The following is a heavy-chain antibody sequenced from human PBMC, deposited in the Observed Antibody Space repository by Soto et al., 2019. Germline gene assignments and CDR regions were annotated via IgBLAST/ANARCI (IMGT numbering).Heavy chain of an antibody. CDR2: ISSRGSTI. D-gene: IGHD3-10*01. J-gene: IGHJ6*02. V-gene: IGHV3-11*01. Sequence: PGGSLRLSCAASGFTFSDYYMSWIRQAPGKGLEWVSYISSRGSTIYYADSVKGRFTISRDNAKNSLYLQMNSLRAEDTAVYYCARDLGYYGSGNRYYYYGMDVWGQGTMVTVSS. CDR3: ARDLGYYGSGNRYYYYGMDV. CDR1: GFTFSDYY.